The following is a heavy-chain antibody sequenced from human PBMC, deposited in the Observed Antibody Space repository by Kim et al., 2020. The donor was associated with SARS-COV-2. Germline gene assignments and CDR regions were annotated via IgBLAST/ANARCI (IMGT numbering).Heavy chain of an antibody. Sequence: SETLSLTCTVSGGSISSSSYYWGWIRQPPGKGLEWIGSIYYSGSTYYNPSLKSRVTISVDTSKNQFSLKLSSVTAADTAVYYCARDGGSYYYYGMDVWGQGTTVNVSS. CDR2: IYYSGST. D-gene: IGHD3-16*01. CDR3: ARDGGSYYYYGMDV. J-gene: IGHJ6*02. CDR1: GGSISSSSYY. V-gene: IGHV4-39*07.